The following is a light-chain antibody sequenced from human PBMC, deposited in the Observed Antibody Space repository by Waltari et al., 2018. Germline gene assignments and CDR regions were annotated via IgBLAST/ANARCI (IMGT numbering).Light chain of an antibody. CDR3: QQSYSTPYT. V-gene: IGKV3-15*01. Sequence: IVMTQSPATLSVSPGERPTLSCRASQSVRSNLAWYQQKPGQAPRLLIYDASTRATGVPARFSGSGSGTEFTLTINSLQSEDFATYYCQQSYSTPYTFGQGTKLEIK. J-gene: IGKJ2*01. CDR2: DAS. CDR1: QSVRSN.